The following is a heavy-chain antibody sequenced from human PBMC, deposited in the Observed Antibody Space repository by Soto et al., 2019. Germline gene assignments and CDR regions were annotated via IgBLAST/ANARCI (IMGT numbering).Heavy chain of an antibody. CDR2: IIPIFGTA. J-gene: IGHJ4*02. CDR3: AMYSSSSGYYFDY. CDR1: GGTFSSYA. V-gene: IGHV1-69*01. Sequence: QVQLVRPGAEVKKPGSSVKVSCKVSGGTFSSYAISWVRQAPGQGLEWMGGIIPIFGTANYAQKFQGRVTITADESTSTAYMELSSLRSEDTAVYYCAMYSSSSGYYFDYWGQGTLVTVSS. D-gene: IGHD6-6*01.